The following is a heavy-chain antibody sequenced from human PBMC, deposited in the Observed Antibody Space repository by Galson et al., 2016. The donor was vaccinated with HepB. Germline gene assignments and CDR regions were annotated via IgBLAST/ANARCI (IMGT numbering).Heavy chain of an antibody. Sequence: SVKVSCKASGYTFTTYYINWVRQATGHGLEWLGWISGYNGNTNYAEKLQGRVTMTTDTSTSTAYMELRSLRSDDTAVYYCARGRWLQFSEYYGMDVWGQGTTVTVSS. J-gene: IGHJ6*02. CDR1: GYTFTTYY. D-gene: IGHD5-24*01. V-gene: IGHV1-18*01. CDR3: ARGRWLQFSEYYGMDV. CDR2: ISGYNGNT.